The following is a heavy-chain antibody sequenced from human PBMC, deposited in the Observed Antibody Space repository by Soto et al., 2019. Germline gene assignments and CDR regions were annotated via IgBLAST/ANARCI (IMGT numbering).Heavy chain of an antibody. CDR2: IIPIFGTA. D-gene: IGHD3-22*01. CDR3: ARAGYYYDSSGFPTAAEFDY. V-gene: IGHV1-69*12. J-gene: IGHJ4*02. CDR1: GGTFSSYA. Sequence: QVQLVQSGAEVKKPGSSVKVSCKASGGTFSSYAISWVRQAPGQGLEWMGGIIPIFGTANYAQKFQGRVTITADESTSTAYMELSSLRSEDTAVYYCARAGYYYDSSGFPTAAEFDYWGQGTLVTVSS.